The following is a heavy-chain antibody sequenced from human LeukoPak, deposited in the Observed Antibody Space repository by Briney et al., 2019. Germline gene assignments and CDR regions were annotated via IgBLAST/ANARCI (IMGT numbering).Heavy chain of an antibody. J-gene: IGHJ4*02. Sequence: SETLSLTCAVYGGSFSGYYWSWIRQPPGKGLEWIGEINHSGSTNYNPSLKSRVTISVDTSKNQFSLKLSSVTAADTAVYYCAREWLRKNYYDSSGYSYWGQGTLVTVSS. CDR3: AREWLRKNYYDSSGYSY. CDR1: GGSFSGYY. CDR2: INHSGST. D-gene: IGHD3-22*01. V-gene: IGHV4-34*01.